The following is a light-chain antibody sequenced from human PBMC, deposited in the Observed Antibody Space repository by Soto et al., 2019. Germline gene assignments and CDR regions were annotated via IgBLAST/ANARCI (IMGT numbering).Light chain of an antibody. CDR1: QSLLHSNGYNY. V-gene: IGKV2-28*01. CDR2: LGS. CDR3: MQALNLWT. Sequence: DIVMTQSPLSLPVTPGEPASISCRSSQSLLHSNGYNYLDWYLQKPGQSPQLLIYLGSNRASGVPDRFSGSGSGTDFTLKISRVEAEDVGVYYCMQALNLWTVGQGTKVDSK. J-gene: IGKJ1*01.